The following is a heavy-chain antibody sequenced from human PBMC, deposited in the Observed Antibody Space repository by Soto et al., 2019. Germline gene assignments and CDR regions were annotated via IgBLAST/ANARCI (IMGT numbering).Heavy chain of an antibody. Sequence: GGSLKLFCKVVRYSITGFCIRCVSEMHGQGLEWMGIIYPDDSDTRYSPSFQGPVTVSADKSISTAYVQCSCLQPSATAIYYCARGDRSGGSCYSDYRGKGTRVTVSS. CDR1: RYSITGFC. CDR3: ARGDRSGGSCYSDY. CDR2: IYPDDSDT. J-gene: IGHJ4*02. V-gene: IGHV5-51*01. D-gene: IGHD2-15*01.